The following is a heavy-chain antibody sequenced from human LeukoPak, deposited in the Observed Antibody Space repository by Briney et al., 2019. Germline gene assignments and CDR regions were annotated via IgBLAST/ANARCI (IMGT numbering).Heavy chain of an antibody. CDR2: MYYSGST. Sequence: TSGTLSLTCTVSGGSISSYYCSWIRQPPEKGLEWIGYMYYSGSTNYNPSLKSRVTISVDMSKNQFSLKLSSVTAADTAVYYCVRSSTYHLFDDWGQGTLVTVSS. CDR3: VRSSTYHLFDD. D-gene: IGHD2-15*01. CDR1: GGSISSYY. V-gene: IGHV4-59*08. J-gene: IGHJ4*02.